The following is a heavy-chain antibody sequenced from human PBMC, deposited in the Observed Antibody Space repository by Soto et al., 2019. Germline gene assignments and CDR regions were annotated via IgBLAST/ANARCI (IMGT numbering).Heavy chain of an antibody. CDR2: ILFDGRNK. CDR1: GFTFSGYA. CDR3: AKALVPAAIRERDY. D-gene: IGHD2-2*02. J-gene: IGHJ4*02. Sequence: PGGSLRLSCAASGFTFSGYAMHWVRQAPGKGLEWVASILFDGRNKYYADSVKGRFTISRDNSKSTLYLQVNSLRAEDTAVYYCAKALVPAAIRERDYWGQGTLVTVSS. V-gene: IGHV3-30*04.